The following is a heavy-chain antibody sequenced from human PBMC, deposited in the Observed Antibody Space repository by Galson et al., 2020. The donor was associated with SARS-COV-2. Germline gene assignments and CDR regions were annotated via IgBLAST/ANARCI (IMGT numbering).Heavy chain of an antibody. V-gene: IGHV1-46*01. Sequence: ASVKVSCKASGYTFTSYYMHWVRQAPGQGLEWMGIINPSGGSTSYAQKFQGRVTMTRDTSTSTVYMELSSLRSEDTAVYYCARDSGTYYDFWSGYAPTPDGMDVWGQGTTVTVSS. CDR2: INPSGGST. CDR3: ARDSGTYYDFWSGYAPTPDGMDV. J-gene: IGHJ6*02. D-gene: IGHD3-3*01. CDR1: GYTFTSYY.